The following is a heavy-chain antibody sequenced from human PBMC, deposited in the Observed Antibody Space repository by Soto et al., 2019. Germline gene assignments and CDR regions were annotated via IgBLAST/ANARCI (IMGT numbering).Heavy chain of an antibody. Sequence: LRLSCAASGFTFSSYAMSWVRQAPGKGLEWVSAISGSGGSTYYADSVKGRFTISRDNSKNTLYLQMNSLRAEDTAVYYCAKLHYYDSSGYYRYFQHWGQGTLVTVSS. CDR1: GFTFSSYA. J-gene: IGHJ1*01. V-gene: IGHV3-23*01. CDR2: ISGSGGST. D-gene: IGHD3-22*01. CDR3: AKLHYYDSSGYYRYFQH.